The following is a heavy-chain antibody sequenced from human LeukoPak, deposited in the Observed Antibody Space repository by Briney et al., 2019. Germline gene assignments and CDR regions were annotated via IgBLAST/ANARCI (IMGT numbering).Heavy chain of an antibody. CDR3: ARRAGAYSHPFDY. V-gene: IGHV3-53*01. CDR2: IYRNNT. D-gene: IGHD4/OR15-4a*01. Sequence: GGPLRLSCTVSGFTDNSNSMIGVRQARGKGVVGVTFIYRNNTHYADSVKGRFTISRDNSKNTLYLQMNSLRAGDTAVYYCARRAGAYSHPFDYWGQGTLVTVSS. J-gene: IGHJ4*02. CDR1: GFTDNSNS.